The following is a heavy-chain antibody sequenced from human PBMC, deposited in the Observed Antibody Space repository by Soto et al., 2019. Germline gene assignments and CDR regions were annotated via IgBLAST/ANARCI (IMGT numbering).Heavy chain of an antibody. CDR3: ARDGGSSGVYY. V-gene: IGHV3-53*01. CDR2: IYSGGTT. D-gene: IGHD6-19*01. CDR1: GFTVSNNY. Sequence: EVQLVESGGGLIQPGGSLRLSCAASGFTVSNNYMSWVRQAPGKGLEWVSVIYSGGTTYYSDSVKGRFTISRDNSKHTLYLQMNSLRAEDTAVYYGARDGGSSGVYYWGQGTLVTVAA. J-gene: IGHJ4*02.